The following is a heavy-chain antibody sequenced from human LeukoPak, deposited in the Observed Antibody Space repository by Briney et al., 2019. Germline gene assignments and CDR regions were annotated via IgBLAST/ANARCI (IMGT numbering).Heavy chain of an antibody. J-gene: IGHJ5*02. CDR1: GGTFSSYA. D-gene: IGHD5-18*01. CDR2: ISAYNGNT. V-gene: IGHV1-18*01. Sequence: ASVKVSCKASGGTFSSYAISWVRQAPGQGLEWMGWISAYNGNTNYAQKLQGRVTMTTDTSTSTAYMELRSLRSDDTAVYYCARASRGYSYGSEWFDPWGQGTLVTVSS. CDR3: ARASRGYSYGSEWFDP.